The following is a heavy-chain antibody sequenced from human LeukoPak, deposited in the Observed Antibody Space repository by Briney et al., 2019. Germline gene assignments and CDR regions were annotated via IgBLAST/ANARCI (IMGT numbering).Heavy chain of an antibody. V-gene: IGHV3-11*01. CDR3: ARRRDFIDY. CDR2: SSSSGSTI. J-gene: IGHJ4*02. D-gene: IGHD3/OR15-3a*01. Sequence: PGGSLRLSCAASGFTLSDYYMSWIHQAPGKGLEWVSYSSSSGSTIYYADSVKGRFAISRDNAKNSLYLQMNSLRAEDTAAYYCARRRDFIDYWGQGTLVTVSS. CDR1: GFTLSDYY.